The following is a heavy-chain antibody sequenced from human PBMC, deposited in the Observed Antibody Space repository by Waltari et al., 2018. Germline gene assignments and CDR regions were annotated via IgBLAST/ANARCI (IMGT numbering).Heavy chain of an antibody. CDR2: ISPSLGIA. J-gene: IGHJ6*02. CDR3: ARAPTGYSSSWPPYYYYGMDV. V-gene: IGHV1-69*10. D-gene: IGHD6-13*01. Sequence: QVQLVQSGAEVKKPGSSVKVSCKASGGTFSSYAISWVGQAPGPGIEWMGGISPSLGIANYAQKFQGRVTITADKSTSTAYMELSSLRSEDTAVYYCARAPTGYSSSWPPYYYYGMDVWGQGTTVTVSS. CDR1: GGTFSSYA.